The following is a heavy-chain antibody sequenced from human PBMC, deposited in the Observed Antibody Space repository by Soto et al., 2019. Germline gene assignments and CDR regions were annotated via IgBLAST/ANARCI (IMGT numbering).Heavy chain of an antibody. J-gene: IGHJ5*02. CDR1: GRSISSSSYY. CDR2: IYYSGST. D-gene: IGHD7-27*01. V-gene: IGHV4-39*01. CDR3: ARHLSGLDP. Sequence: SETLSLTCTVSGRSISSSSYYWGWIRQPPGKGLEWIGSIYYSGSTYYNPPLKSRVTISVDTSKNQFSLKLSSVTAADTAVYYCARHLSGLDPWGQGTLVTVSS.